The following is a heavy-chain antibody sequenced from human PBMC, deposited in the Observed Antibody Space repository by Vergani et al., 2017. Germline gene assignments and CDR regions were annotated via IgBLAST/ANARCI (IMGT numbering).Heavy chain of an antibody. CDR2: ISGSGGST. D-gene: IGHD6-13*01. Sequence: VQLVESGGGLVKPGGSLRLSCAASGFTFSDYYMSWIRQAPGKGLEWVSAISGSGGSTYYADSVKGRFTISRDNSKNTLYLQLNSLRAEDTAVYYCAKDSAAGTFDYYYGMDVWGQGTTVTVSS. J-gene: IGHJ6*02. CDR1: GFTFSDYY. CDR3: AKDSAAGTFDYYYGMDV. V-gene: IGHV3-23*04.